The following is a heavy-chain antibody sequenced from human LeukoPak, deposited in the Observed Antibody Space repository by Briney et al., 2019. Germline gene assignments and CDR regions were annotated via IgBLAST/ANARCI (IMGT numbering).Heavy chain of an antibody. CDR3: ARTAYYYDSSGLRD. J-gene: IGHJ4*02. Sequence: KPSETLSLTCTVSGGSISSYYWSWIRQPPGKGLEWIGSIYHSGSTYYNPSLKSRVTISVDTSKNQFSLKLSSVTAADTAVYYCARTAYYYDSSGLRDWGQGTLVTVSS. D-gene: IGHD3-22*01. CDR1: GGSISSYY. CDR2: IYHSGST. V-gene: IGHV4-59*04.